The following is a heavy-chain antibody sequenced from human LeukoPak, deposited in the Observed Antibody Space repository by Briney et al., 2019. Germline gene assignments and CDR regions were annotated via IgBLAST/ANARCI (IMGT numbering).Heavy chain of an antibody. Sequence: ASVKVSCKASGYTFTDYYMHWVRQATGQGLEWMGWMNPNSGNTGYAQKFQGRVTMTRNTSISTAYMELSSLRSEDTAVYYCARGYNWNDGGDWFDPWGQGTLVTVSS. V-gene: IGHV1-8*02. J-gene: IGHJ5*02. CDR2: MNPNSGNT. CDR3: ARGYNWNDGGDWFDP. D-gene: IGHD1-20*01. CDR1: GYTFTDYY.